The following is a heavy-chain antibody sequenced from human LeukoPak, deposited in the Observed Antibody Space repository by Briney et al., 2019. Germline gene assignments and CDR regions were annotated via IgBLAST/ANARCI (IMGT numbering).Heavy chain of an antibody. D-gene: IGHD3-3*01. J-gene: IGHJ6*02. CDR3: ARDGDYGMDV. Sequence: GGSLRLSCAASGFTFSSYSMNWVRQAPGKGLEWVSSISSSSSYIYYADSVKGRFTISRDNSKNTLYLQMNSLRAEDTAVYYCARDGDYGMDVWGQGTTVTVSS. CDR2: ISSSSSYI. V-gene: IGHV3-21*01. CDR1: GFTFSSYS.